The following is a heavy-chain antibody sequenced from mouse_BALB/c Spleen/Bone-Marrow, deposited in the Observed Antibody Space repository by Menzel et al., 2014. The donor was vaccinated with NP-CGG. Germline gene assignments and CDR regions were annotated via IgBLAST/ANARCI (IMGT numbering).Heavy chain of an antibody. J-gene: IGHJ3*01. CDR1: GFNIKDTY. D-gene: IGHD1-1*01. CDR3: ANYYYGSSLFVY. V-gene: IGHV14-3*02. CDR2: IDPANGNT. Sequence: EVQRVESGAELVKPGASVKLSCIASGFNIKDTYMHWVKQRPEQGLEWIGRIDPANGNTKYDPKFQGKATITADTSSNTAYLQLSSLTSEDTAVYYCANYYYGSSLFVYWGQGTLVTVSA.